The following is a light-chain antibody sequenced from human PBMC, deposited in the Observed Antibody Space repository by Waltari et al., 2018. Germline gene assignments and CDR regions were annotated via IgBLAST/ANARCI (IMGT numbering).Light chain of an antibody. CDR1: QSINTY. CDR2: VAS. CDR3: QQSYSTPLT. J-gene: IGKJ4*01. V-gene: IGKV1-39*01. Sequence: DIQMTQSPSSLSAPVGDRVTITCRANQSINTYLNWYQHKPGKGPNLLIYVASSLQSGVPSRFSGSGSGTDFTLTISSLQPEDFATYYCQQSYSTPLTFGGGTKVEIK.